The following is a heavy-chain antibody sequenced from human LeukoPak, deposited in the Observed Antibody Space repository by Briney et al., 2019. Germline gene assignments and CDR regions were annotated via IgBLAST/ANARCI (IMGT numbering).Heavy chain of an antibody. CDR1: GFTVSSYW. CDR3: ARAWAKDYMDV. CDR2: IKQDGSEK. J-gene: IGHJ6*03. Sequence: GGSLRLSCAASGFTVSSYWMSWVRQAPGKGLEWVANIKQDGSEKYYVDSVKGRFTISRDNAKNSLYLQMNSLRAEDTAVYYCARAWAKDYMDVWGKGTTVTVSS. V-gene: IGHV3-7*01. D-gene: IGHD1-26*01.